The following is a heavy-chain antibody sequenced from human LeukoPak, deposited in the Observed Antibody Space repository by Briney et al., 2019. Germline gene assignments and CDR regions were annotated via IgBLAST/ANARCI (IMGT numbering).Heavy chain of an antibody. CDR2: ISYDGSNK. CDR3: ARGTAVAGTDY. V-gene: IGHV3-30*04. J-gene: IGHJ4*02. CDR1: GFTFSRHA. Sequence: GGSLRLSCAASGFTFSRHAMHWVRQAPGKGLEWVAVISYDGSNKYYADSVKGRFTISRDNAKNTLYLQMNSLSAEDTAVYYCARGTAVAGTDYWGQGTLVTVSS. D-gene: IGHD6-19*01.